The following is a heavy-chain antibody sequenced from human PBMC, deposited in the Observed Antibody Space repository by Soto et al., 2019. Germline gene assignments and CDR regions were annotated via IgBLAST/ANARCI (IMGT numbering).Heavy chain of an antibody. V-gene: IGHV5-51*01. J-gene: IGHJ6*02. Sequence: PGESLKISCQGSGYSFANYWIAWVRQMPGKGLEWVGVIYPGDSDTRYSPSFRGQVTISADKSISHVYLQWRSLTASDTAVYYCARNRLRQYYDGMDVWGQGTTVTVSS. CDR1: GYSFANYW. CDR3: ARNRLRQYYDGMDV. D-gene: IGHD5-12*01. CDR2: IYPGDSDT.